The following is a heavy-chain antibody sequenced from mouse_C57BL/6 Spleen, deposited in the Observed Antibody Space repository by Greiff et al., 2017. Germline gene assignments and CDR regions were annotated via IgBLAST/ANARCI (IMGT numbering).Heavy chain of an antibody. CDR3: TRQITTVVEGYYAMDY. V-gene: IGHV5-9-1*02. D-gene: IGHD1-1*01. CDR2: ISSGGDYI. J-gene: IGHJ4*01. CDR1: GFTFSSYA. Sequence: EVQLQESGEGLVKPGGSLKLSCAASGFTFSSYAMSWVRQTPEKRLEWVAYISSGGDYIYYADTVKGRFTISRDNARNTLYLQMSSLKSEDTAMYYGTRQITTVVEGYYAMDYWGQGTSVTVSS.